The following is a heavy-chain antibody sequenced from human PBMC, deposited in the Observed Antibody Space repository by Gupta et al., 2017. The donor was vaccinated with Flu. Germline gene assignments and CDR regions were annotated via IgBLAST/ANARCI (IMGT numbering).Heavy chain of an antibody. V-gene: IGHV4-59*01. Sequence: QVQLQESGPGLVKPSETLSLTCTVSGGSIRSYYWSWIRQPPGKGLEWIGYIYYSGSTNYNPSLKSRVTISVDTSKNQFSLKLSSVTAADTAVYYCARAKYSSGYTDAFDIWGQGTIVTVSS. CDR1: GGSIRSYY. J-gene: IGHJ3*02. CDR2: IYYSGST. CDR3: ARAKYSSGYTDAFDI. D-gene: IGHD6-19*01.